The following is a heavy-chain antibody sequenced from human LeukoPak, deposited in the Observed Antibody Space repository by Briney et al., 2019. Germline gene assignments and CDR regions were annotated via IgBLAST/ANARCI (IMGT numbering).Heavy chain of an antibody. CDR3: ARTGSTVTMLYPFDH. D-gene: IGHD4-17*01. V-gene: IGHV4-61*01. CDR2: IYYSGST. CDR1: GGSISSSNYY. Sequence: SETLSLTCTVSGGSISSSNYYWSWLRQPPGKGLEWIGYIYYSGSTNYNPSLKSRVSISVDTSKNQFSLKLSSVTAADTAVYYCARTGSTVTMLYPFDHWGQGTLVTVSS. J-gene: IGHJ4*02.